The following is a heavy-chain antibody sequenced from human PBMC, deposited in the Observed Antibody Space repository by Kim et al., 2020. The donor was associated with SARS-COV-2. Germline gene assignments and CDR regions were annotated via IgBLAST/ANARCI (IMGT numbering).Heavy chain of an antibody. CDR1: GFTFNTYW. CDR3: GRDLGYTYLDY. Sequence: GGSLRLSCTASGFTFNTYWMHWVRQAPGKGLDWLSTIKSNTTISTYADSVKGRFTISRDNAKNALYLQIDSLRVEDTARYYCGRDLGYTYLDYWGQGTLVTVSS. V-gene: IGHV3-74*03. CDR2: IKSNTTIS. D-gene: IGHD5-12*01. J-gene: IGHJ4*02.